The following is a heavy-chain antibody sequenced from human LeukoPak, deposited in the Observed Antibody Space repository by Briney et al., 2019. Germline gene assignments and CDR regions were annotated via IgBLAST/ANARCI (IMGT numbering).Heavy chain of an antibody. V-gene: IGHV4-34*01. J-gene: IGHJ4*02. Sequence: SEALSLTCAVYGGSFSGYYWSWIRQPPGKGLEWIGEINHSGSTYYNPSLKSRVTISVDTSKNQFSLKLSSVTAADTAVYYCARGLYYYDSSGEKAYYFDYWGQGTLVTVSS. CDR1: GGSFSGYY. D-gene: IGHD3-22*01. CDR3: ARGLYYYDSSGEKAYYFDY. CDR2: INHSGST.